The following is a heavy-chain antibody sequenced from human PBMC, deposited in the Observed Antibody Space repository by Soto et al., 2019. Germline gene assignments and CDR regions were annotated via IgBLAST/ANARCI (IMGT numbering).Heavy chain of an antibody. V-gene: IGHV4-59*11. D-gene: IGHD3-16*01. Sequence: QVQLQESGPGLVKPSETLSLSCSVSGGSISGHYWSWVRQTPGKGLEWICYMYYSGSTNYNPSLKSRGTSAVDTSKNHCSLRLTSVTAADTAVYYCARGPYYDLIWNYYYMHVWCKGTTVTVSS. CDR1: GGSISGHY. CDR2: MYYSGST. J-gene: IGHJ6*03. CDR3: ARGPYYDLIWNYYYMHV.